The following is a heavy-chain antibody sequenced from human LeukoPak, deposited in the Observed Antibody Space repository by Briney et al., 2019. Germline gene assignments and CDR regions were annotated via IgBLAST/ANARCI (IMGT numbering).Heavy chain of an antibody. V-gene: IGHV3-23*01. J-gene: IGHJ4*02. D-gene: IGHD6-19*01. CDR1: GFTFSSYA. Sequence: GGSLRLSCAASGFTFSSYAMSWVRQAPGKGLEWVSALSGSGGSTYYADSVKGRFTISRDNSKNTLYLQMNSLRAEDTAVYYCAKVGISSGWYRSPVDYWGQGTLVTVSS. CDR3: AKVGISSGWYRSPVDY. CDR2: LSGSGGST.